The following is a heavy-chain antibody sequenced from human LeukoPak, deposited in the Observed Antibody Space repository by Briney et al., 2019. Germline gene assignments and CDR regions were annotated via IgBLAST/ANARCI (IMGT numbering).Heavy chain of an antibody. CDR2: INHSGST. CDR1: GGSFSGYY. Sequence: SETLSLTCAVYGGSFSGYYWSWTRQPPGKGLEWIGEINHSGSTNYNPSLKSRVTISVDTSKNQFSLKLSSVTAADTAVYYCASHRGWTFYYFDYWGQGTLVTVSS. CDR3: ASHRGWTFYYFDY. D-gene: IGHD6-19*01. V-gene: IGHV4-34*01. J-gene: IGHJ4*02.